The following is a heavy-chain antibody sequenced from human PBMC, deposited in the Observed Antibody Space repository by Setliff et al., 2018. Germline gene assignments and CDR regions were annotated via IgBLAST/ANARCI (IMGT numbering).Heavy chain of an antibody. J-gene: IGHJ6*03. CDR3: ARSHYYASGNSHYYYMDV. CDR2: FYLSAST. V-gene: IGHV4-59*08. CDR1: GGSISSYY. D-gene: IGHD3-10*01. Sequence: PSETLSLTCNVSGGSISSYYWTWIRQPPGKGLEWIGYFYLSASTNYNPSLKGRVTMSADTSKNQLSLSLTSVSVADTAIYYCARSHYYASGNSHYYYMDVWGKGTAVTVSS.